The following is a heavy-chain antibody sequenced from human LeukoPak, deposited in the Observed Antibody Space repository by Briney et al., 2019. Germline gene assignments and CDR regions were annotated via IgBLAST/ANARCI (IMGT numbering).Heavy chain of an antibody. J-gene: IGHJ4*02. V-gene: IGHV3-9*01. CDR2: ISWNSGSI. Sequence: GGSLRLSCAASGFTFDDYAMHWVRQAPGKGLEWVSGISWNSGSIGYADSVKGRFTISRDNAKNSLYLQMNSLRAEDTALYYCAKDRYGGNSGLFDYWGQGTLVTVSS. CDR1: GFTFDDYA. CDR3: AKDRYGGNSGLFDY. D-gene: IGHD4-23*01.